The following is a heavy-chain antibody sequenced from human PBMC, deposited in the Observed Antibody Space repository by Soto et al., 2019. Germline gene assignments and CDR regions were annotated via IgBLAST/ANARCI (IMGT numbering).Heavy chain of an antibody. Sequence: QVQLVQSGAEVKKPGSSVKVSCKASGGTFSSYAISWVRQAPGQGLEWMGGIIPIFGTANYAQKFQGRVTITADXXTXTXXMELRSLRSEDTAVYYCARAPAPGYYDSSGYQVDYWGQGTLVTVSS. D-gene: IGHD3-22*01. CDR3: ARAPAPGYYDSSGYQVDY. V-gene: IGHV1-69*12. CDR1: GGTFSSYA. CDR2: IIPIFGTA. J-gene: IGHJ4*02.